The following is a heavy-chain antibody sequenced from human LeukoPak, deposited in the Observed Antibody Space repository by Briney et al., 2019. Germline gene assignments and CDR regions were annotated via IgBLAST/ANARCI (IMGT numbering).Heavy chain of an antibody. V-gene: IGHV4-59*08. CDR3: ARSVSWGLLVRDDAFDI. J-gene: IGHJ3*02. CDR2: IHYSGST. D-gene: IGHD2-21*01. Sequence: PSETLSLTCTVSGGSISSYHWIWIRQPPGKGLEWIGYIHYSGSTNYNPSHKSRVTTSVDTSKKQFSLKLRSVTAADTAVYYCARSVSWGLLVRDDAFDIWGQGTMVTVSS. CDR1: GGSISSYH.